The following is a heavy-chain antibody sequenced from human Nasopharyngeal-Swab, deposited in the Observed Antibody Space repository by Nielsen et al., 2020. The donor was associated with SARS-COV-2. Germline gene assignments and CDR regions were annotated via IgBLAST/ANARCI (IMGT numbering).Heavy chain of an antibody. Sequence: GGSLRLSCAASGFTFSSYSMNWVRQAPGKGLEWVSAISGSGGSTYYADSVKGRFTISRDNSKNTLYLQMNSLRAGDTAVYYCAKDYYDSSGYYYVWGQGTLVTVSS. CDR1: GFTFSSYS. CDR2: ISGSGGST. CDR3: AKDYYDSSGYYYV. D-gene: IGHD3-22*01. V-gene: IGHV3-23*01. J-gene: IGHJ4*02.